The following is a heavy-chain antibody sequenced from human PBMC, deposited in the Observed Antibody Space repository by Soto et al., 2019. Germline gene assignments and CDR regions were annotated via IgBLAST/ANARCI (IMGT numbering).Heavy chain of an antibody. J-gene: IGHJ4*02. Sequence: EVQLVKSGRVLIQPGGSLRLSCAASGFTFSSNSMNWVRQAPGKGLEWVSYISSSSTAIYYADSVKGRFTISRDNAKNSLYLQMSSLRAEDTAVYYCATERDYYVHWGQGTLVTVSS. V-gene: IGHV3-48*01. CDR3: ATERDYYVH. CDR2: ISSSSTAI. CDR1: GFTFSSNS.